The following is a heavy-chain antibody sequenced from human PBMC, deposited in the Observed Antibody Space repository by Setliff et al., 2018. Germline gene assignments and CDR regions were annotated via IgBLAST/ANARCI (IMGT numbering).Heavy chain of an antibody. CDR3: ARDRDSSGYPYHFDY. J-gene: IGHJ4*02. D-gene: IGHD3-22*01. CDR2: INPNSGGT. Sequence: ASVKVSCKASGYTFTGYYMHWVRQAPGQGLGWMGWINPNSGGTNYAQKFQGWVTMTRDTSISTAYMELSRLRSDDTAVYYCARDRDSSGYPYHFDYWGQGTLVTVSS. V-gene: IGHV1-2*04. CDR1: GYTFTGYY.